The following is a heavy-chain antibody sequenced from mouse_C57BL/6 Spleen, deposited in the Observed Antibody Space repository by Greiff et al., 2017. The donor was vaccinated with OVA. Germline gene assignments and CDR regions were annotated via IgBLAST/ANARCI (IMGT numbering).Heavy chain of an antibody. Sequence: QVQLQQSGAELARPGASVKLSCKASGYTFTSYGISWVKQRTGQGLEWIGEIYPRSGNTYYNEKFKGKATLTADKSSSTAYMELRSLTSEAAAVYFCAREDSLRAMDYWGQGTSVTVSS. J-gene: IGHJ4*01. CDR1: GYTFTSYG. CDR3: AREDSLRAMDY. CDR2: IYPRSGNT. D-gene: IGHD3-3*01. V-gene: IGHV1-81*01.